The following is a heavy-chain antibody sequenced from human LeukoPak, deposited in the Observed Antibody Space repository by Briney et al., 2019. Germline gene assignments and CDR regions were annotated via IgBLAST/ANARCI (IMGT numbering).Heavy chain of an antibody. Sequence: SVKVSCKASGGTFSSYAISWVRQPPGQGLEWMGRIIHILGIANYAQKFQGRVTITADKSTSTAYMELSSLRSEDTAVYYCARIMVRGVMVLYYHYGMDVWGQGTTGTVSS. J-gene: IGHJ6*02. CDR3: ARIMVRGVMVLYYHYGMDV. CDR1: GGTFSSYA. V-gene: IGHV1-69*04. CDR2: IIHILGIA. D-gene: IGHD3-10*01.